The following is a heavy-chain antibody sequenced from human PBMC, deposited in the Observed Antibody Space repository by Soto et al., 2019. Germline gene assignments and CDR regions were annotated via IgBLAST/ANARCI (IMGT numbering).Heavy chain of an antibody. Sequence: GGSLRLSCAPSGFTFSDYAMSWVRQAPGKGLEWVSSITKDGAATNYADPVKGRFTISRDNSRNTLYLQMNSLRAEDTAVYYCTRHEADDEDTAMVINYYYYGMDVWGQGTTVTVSS. J-gene: IGHJ6*02. V-gene: IGHV3-23*01. CDR1: GFTFSDYA. CDR2: ITKDGAAT. CDR3: TRHEADDEDTAMVINYYYYGMDV. D-gene: IGHD5-18*01.